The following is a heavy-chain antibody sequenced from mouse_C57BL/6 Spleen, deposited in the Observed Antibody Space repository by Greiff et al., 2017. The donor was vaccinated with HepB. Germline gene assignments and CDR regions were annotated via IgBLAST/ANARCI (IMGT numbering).Heavy chain of an antibody. Sequence: QVQLLQPGAELVRPGSSVKLSCKASGYTFTSYWMHWVKQRPIQGLEWIGNIDPSDSETHYNQKFKDKATLTVDKSSSTAYMQLSSLTSEDSAVYYCARDGYLCMDYWGQGTSVTVSS. J-gene: IGHJ4*01. CDR1: GYTFTSYW. V-gene: IGHV1-52*01. CDR2: IDPSDSET. CDR3: ARDGYLCMDY. D-gene: IGHD2-3*01.